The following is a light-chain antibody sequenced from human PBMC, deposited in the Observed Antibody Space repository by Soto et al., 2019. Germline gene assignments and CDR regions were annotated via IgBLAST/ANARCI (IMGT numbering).Light chain of an antibody. V-gene: IGLV1-44*01. CDR2: TDN. Sequence: QSVLTQPPSASGTPGQRVTISCSGGSSKIGINTVNWYQQLPGTAPKVLIYTDNERPSGVPDRFSGSKSGTSASLAFNGLQSGDEADYYCGAWDESLNGYVFGTGTKFTVL. CDR1: SSKIGINT. CDR3: GAWDESLNGYV. J-gene: IGLJ1*01.